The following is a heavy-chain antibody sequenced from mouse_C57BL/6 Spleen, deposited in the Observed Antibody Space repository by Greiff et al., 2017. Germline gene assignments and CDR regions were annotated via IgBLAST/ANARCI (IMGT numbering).Heavy chain of an antibody. CDR2: IYPGDGDT. J-gene: IGHJ2*01. D-gene: IGHD4-1*01. Sequence: LVESGAELVKPGASVKISCKASGYAFSSYWMNWVKQRPGKGLEWIGQIYPGDGDTNYNGKFKGKATLTADKSSSTAYMQLSSLTSEDSAVYFCARRGWDEGDYYFDYWGQGTTLTVSS. CDR1: GYAFSSYW. V-gene: IGHV1-80*01. CDR3: ARRGWDEGDYYFDY.